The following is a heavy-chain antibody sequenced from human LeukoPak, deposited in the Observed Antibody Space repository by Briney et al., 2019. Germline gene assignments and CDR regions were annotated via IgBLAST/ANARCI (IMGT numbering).Heavy chain of an antibody. CDR2: IYPGDSDT. CDR1: GYSFTTYW. CDR3: ARSGVPGAMTWFDP. V-gene: IGHV5-51*01. J-gene: IGHJ5*02. D-gene: IGHD2-2*01. Sequence: GESLKISCKASGYSFTTYWICWVRQMPGKGLEWMGIIYPGDSDTRYSPSFQGQVTISADKSINTAYLQWRSLKASDTAMYYCARSGVPGAMTWFDPWGQGTLVTVSS.